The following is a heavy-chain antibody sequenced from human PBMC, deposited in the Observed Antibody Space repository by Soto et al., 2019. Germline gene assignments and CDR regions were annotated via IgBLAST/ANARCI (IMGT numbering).Heavy chain of an antibody. CDR2: IYYSGST. CDR3: ARARMVRGIIYYYGMDV. J-gene: IGHJ6*02. Sequence: QVQLQESGPGLVKSSQTLSLTCTVSGGSISSDGNYWSWIRQHPGKGLEWLGYIYYSGSTNYNPSVKSRVTISVDTSKNQFSLKLNSVTAADTAVYYCARARMVRGIIYYYGMDVWGQGTTVTVSS. V-gene: IGHV4-31*03. CDR1: GGSISSDGNY. D-gene: IGHD3-10*01.